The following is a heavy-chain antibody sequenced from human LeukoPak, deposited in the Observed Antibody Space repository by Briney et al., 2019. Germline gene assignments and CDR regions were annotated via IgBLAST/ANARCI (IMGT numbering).Heavy chain of an antibody. CDR3: ASTSYYDSSGYYGY. Sequence: ASVKVSCKASGGTFSSYAISWVRQAPGQGLEWMGRIIPILGIADYAQKFQGRVTITADKSTSTAYMELSSLRSDDTAVYYCASTSYYDSSGYYGYWGQGTLVTVSS. CDR2: IIPILGIA. CDR1: GGTFSSYA. D-gene: IGHD3-22*01. J-gene: IGHJ4*02. V-gene: IGHV1-69*04.